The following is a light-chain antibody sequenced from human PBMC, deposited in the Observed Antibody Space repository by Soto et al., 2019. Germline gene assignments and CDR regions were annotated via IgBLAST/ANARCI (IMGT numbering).Light chain of an antibody. V-gene: IGKV3-11*01. CDR2: DAS. CDR1: QSVSSY. Sequence: SSWDSATLSCRVSQSVSSYLAWYQQKPGQAPRLLISDASNGATGIPARFSGSGSGTDFTLTISSLEPEDFAVYYCQQRSNWPPITFGQGTRLEIK. CDR3: QQRSNWPPIT. J-gene: IGKJ5*01.